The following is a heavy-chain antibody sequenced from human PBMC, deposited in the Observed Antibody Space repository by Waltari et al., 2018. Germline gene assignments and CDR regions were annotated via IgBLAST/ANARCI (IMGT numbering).Heavy chain of an antibody. V-gene: IGHV3-30*02. J-gene: IGHJ5*02. Sequence: QVQLVESGGGVVQPGGSLRLSCAASGFTFGSYGMHWVRQAPGKGLEWVAFIRYDGSNKYYADSVKGRFTISRDNSKNTLYLQMNSLRAEDTAVLYCARGRDVFANFDYNWFDPWGQGTLVTVSS. CDR2: IRYDGSNK. D-gene: IGHD2-21*01. CDR3: ARGRDVFANFDYNWFDP. CDR1: GFTFGSYG.